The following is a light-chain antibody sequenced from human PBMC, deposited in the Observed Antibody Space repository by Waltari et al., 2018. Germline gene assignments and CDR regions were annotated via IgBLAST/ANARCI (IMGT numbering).Light chain of an antibody. Sequence: QSALTQPASVSGSPGQSITISCTGTSSDVGSYNLVSWYQQHPGKAPKLMIYEVSTRTSGFSNRFSGAKSGNTASLTISGLQAEDEADYYCCSYAGSSTLVFGGGTKLTVL. J-gene: IGLJ2*01. CDR3: CSYAGSSTLV. CDR1: SSDVGSYNL. CDR2: EVS. V-gene: IGLV2-23*02.